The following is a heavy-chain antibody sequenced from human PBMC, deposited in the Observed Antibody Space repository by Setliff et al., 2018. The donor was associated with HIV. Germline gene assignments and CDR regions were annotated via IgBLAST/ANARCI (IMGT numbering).Heavy chain of an antibody. CDR2: INAGDDNT. J-gene: IGHJ3*02. V-gene: IGHV1-3*01. CDR3: ARGHSSSAYDAYDI. CDR1: GYTFSTNA. D-gene: IGHD6-6*01. Sequence: ASVKVSCKAFGYTFSTNAIHWVRQAPGQRLEWMGYINAGDDNTRYSEKFQGRVTITRDTSASTAYTELSSLRSEDTAVYYCARGHSSSAYDAYDIWGQGTMVTVSS.